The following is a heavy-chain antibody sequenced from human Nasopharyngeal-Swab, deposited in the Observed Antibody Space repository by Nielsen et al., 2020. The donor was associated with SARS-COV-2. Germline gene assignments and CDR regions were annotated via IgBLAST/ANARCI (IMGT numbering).Heavy chain of an antibody. CDR1: GFTVSTNY. D-gene: IGHD5-12*01. V-gene: IGHV3-53*01. Sequence: GESLKISCAASGFTVSTNYMSWVRQAPGKGLEWVSVIYSGGSTYYADSVKGRFTISRDNSENTLYLQMNSLRAEDTAVYYCAREGLGNDFDYWGQGTLVTVSS. CDR3: AREGLGNDFDY. J-gene: IGHJ4*02. CDR2: IYSGGST.